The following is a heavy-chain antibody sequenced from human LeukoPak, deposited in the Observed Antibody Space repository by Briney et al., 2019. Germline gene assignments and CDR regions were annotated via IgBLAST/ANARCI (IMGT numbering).Heavy chain of an antibody. V-gene: IGHV4-34*01. CDR2: INHSGST. CDR3: ARVSGGSYGFSSGVDV. Sequence: SETLSLTCAVYGGSFSGYYWSWIRQPPGKGLEWIGEINHSGSTNYNPSLKSRVTISVDTSKNQFSLKLSSVTAADTAVYYCARVSGGSYGFSSGVDVWGQGTTVTVSS. D-gene: IGHD5-18*01. J-gene: IGHJ6*02. CDR1: GGSFSGYY.